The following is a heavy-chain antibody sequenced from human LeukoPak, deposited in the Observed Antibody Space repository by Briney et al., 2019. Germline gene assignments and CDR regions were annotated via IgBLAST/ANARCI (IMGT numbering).Heavy chain of an antibody. J-gene: IGHJ4*02. V-gene: IGHV3-11*01. CDR2: ISSSGSTI. Sequence: GGSLRLSCAASGFTFSDYYMSWIRQAPGKGLEWVSYISSSGSTIYYADSVKGRFTISRVNAKNSLYLQMNSLRAEDTAVYYCAKMRSSVAGTPHFDYWGQGTLVTVSS. CDR3: AKMRSSVAGTPHFDY. CDR1: GFTFSDYY. D-gene: IGHD6-19*01.